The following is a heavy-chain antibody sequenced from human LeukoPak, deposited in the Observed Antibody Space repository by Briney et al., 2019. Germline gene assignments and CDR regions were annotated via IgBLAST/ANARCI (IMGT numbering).Heavy chain of an antibody. J-gene: IGHJ4*02. CDR3: ASSGSYLPDYFDY. Sequence: SVKVSCKASGGTFSSYAISWVRQAPGQGLEWMGRIIPTLGIANYAQKFQGRVTITADKSTSTAYMELSSLRSEDTAVYYCASSGSYLPDYFDYWGQGTLVTVSS. CDR2: IIPTLGIA. V-gene: IGHV1-69*04. D-gene: IGHD1-26*01. CDR1: GGTFSSYA.